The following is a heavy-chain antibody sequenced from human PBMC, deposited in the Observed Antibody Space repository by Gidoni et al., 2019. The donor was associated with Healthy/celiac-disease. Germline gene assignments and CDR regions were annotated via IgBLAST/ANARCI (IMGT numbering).Heavy chain of an antibody. CDR1: GYTFTSYY. CDR3: ARGELVGGSMVQGVIEGYYFDY. Sequence: QVQLVQSGAEVKKPGASVKVACKASGYTFTSYYMHWVRQAPGQGLEWMGIINPSGGSTRYAQKFQGRVTMTRDTSTSTVYMELSSLRSEDTSLYYCARGELVGGSMVQGVIEGYYFDYWGQGTLVTVSS. D-gene: IGHD3-10*01. CDR2: INPSGGST. J-gene: IGHJ4*02. V-gene: IGHV1-46*01.